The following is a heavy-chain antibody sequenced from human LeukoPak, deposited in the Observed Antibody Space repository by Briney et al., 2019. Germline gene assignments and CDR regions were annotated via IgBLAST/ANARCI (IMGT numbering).Heavy chain of an antibody. D-gene: IGHD3-10*01. CDR3: ARQYTKGSYY. CDR2: IYYSGST. Sequence: SETLSLTCTVSGGSISSSSYYWGWIRQPPGKGLEWIGSIYYSGSTYSNPALKSRVTISVDTSKNQLSLKLSSVTAADTAVYYCARQYTKGSYYWGQGTLVTVSS. J-gene: IGHJ4*02. V-gene: IGHV4-39*01. CDR1: GGSISSSSYY.